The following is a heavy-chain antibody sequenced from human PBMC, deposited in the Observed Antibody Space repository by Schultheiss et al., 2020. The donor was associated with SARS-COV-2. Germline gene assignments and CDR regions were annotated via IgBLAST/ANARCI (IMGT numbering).Heavy chain of an antibody. J-gene: IGHJ6*02. Sequence: ASVKVSCKASGYTFTSYDINWVRQATGQGLEWMGWMNPNSGNTGYAQKFQGRVTMTRNTSISTAYMELSSLRSEDTAVYYCASSLGLSDYGGNSGWAYGMDVWGQGTTVTVSS. CDR2: MNPNSGNT. V-gene: IGHV1-8*01. CDR1: GYTFTSYD. D-gene: IGHD4-23*01. CDR3: ASSLGLSDYGGNSGWAYGMDV.